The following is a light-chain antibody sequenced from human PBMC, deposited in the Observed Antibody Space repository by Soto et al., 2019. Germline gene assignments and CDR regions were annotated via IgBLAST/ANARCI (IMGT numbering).Light chain of an antibody. V-gene: IGLV2-8*01. J-gene: IGLJ3*02. CDR2: EVS. CDR1: NSDVGTYHY. Sequence: QSALAQPPSASGSPGQSVTITCTGSNSDVGTYHYVSWYQHHPCKAPKFLIYEVSSRPFGVPDRFSGSKSGNTASLTFSGLKAEDEAYYYCSSQAGSNNLVFGGGTQLTVL. CDR3: SSQAGSNNLV.